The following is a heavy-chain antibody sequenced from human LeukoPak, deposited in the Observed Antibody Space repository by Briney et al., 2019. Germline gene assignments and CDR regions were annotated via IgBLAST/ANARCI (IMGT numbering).Heavy chain of an antibody. V-gene: IGHV3-23*01. D-gene: IGHD2-15*01. J-gene: IGHJ4*02. Sequence: PGGSLGLSCAASRFSFSDYTMSWVRQLPGKGLEWVSGIRHSGVDSSYADSVKGRFTISRDNSKNMLYLQMNSLRDDDTGVYYCARDRRATPMSFFDFWGQGTPVTVSS. CDR3: ARDRRATPMSFFDF. CDR1: RFSFSDYT. CDR2: IRHSGVDS.